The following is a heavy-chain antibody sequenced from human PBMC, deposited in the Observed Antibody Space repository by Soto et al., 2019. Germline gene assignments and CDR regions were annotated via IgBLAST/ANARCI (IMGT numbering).Heavy chain of an antibody. V-gene: IGHV3-30*18. Sequence: QVQLVESGGGVVQPGRSLRLSCAASGFTFNSYGMHWVRQAPGKGLEWVAGISYDGSNKYYADSVKGRFTISRDNSKNTLYLQMNSLRAEDTAVYYCAKDEGYGGNSWYCDLWGRGTLVTVSS. CDR3: AKDEGYGGNSWYCDL. CDR2: ISYDGSNK. J-gene: IGHJ2*01. CDR1: GFTFNSYG. D-gene: IGHD2-21*01.